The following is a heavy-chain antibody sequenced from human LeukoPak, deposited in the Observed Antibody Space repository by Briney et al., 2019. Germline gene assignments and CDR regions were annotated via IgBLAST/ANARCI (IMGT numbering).Heavy chain of an antibody. CDR1: GGSISSGGYY. D-gene: IGHD3-3*01. V-gene: IGHV4-30-2*01. Sequence: SETLSLTCTVSGGSISSGGYYWSWIRQPPGKGLEWIGYIYHSGSTYYNPSLKSRVTISVDRSKSQFSLKLSSVTAADTAVYYCARGSVAWLPDYWGQGTLVTVSS. CDR3: ARGSVAWLPDY. J-gene: IGHJ4*02. CDR2: IYHSGST.